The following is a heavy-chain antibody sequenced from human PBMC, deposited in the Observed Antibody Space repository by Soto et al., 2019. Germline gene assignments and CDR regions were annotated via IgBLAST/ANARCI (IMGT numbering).Heavy chain of an antibody. J-gene: IGHJ6*02. D-gene: IGHD6-13*01. V-gene: IGHV3-30*18. CDR3: AKGTYSSSWYYYYYYGMDV. CDR1: GFTFSSYG. CDR2: ISYDGSNK. Sequence: GGSLRLSCAASGFTFSSYGMHWVRQAPGKGLEWVAVISYDGSNKYYADSVKGRFTISRDNSKNTLYLQMNSLRAEDTAVYYCAKGTYSSSWYYYYYYGMDVWRQGTTVTVSS.